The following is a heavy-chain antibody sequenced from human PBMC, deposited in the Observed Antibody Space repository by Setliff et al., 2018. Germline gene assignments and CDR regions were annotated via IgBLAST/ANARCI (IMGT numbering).Heavy chain of an antibody. J-gene: IGHJ3*02. CDR2: IYYSGST. D-gene: IGHD2-21*01. Sequence: PSETLSLTCTVSGGSISSGGYYWSWIRQHPGKGLEWIGYIYYSGSTYYNPSLKSRVTISVDTSKNQFSLKLSSVTAADTAVYYCARVPLMIAIRHAFDICGQVTMVTV. V-gene: IGHV4-31*03. CDR3: ARVPLMIAIRHAFDI. CDR1: GGSISSGGYY.